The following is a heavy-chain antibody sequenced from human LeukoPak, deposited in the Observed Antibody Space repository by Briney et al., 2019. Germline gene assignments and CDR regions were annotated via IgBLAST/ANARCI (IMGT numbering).Heavy chain of an antibody. D-gene: IGHD3-22*01. V-gene: IGHV1-69*13. J-gene: IGHJ4*02. Sequence: SVKVSCKASGGTFSNYAISWVRQAPGQGLEWMGRIIPIFGTANYAQKFQGRVTITADESTSTAYMELSSLRSEDTAVYYCARRPLYDSSGYSLPYDYWGQGTLVTVSS. CDR1: GGTFSNYA. CDR3: ARRPLYDSSGYSLPYDY. CDR2: IIPIFGTA.